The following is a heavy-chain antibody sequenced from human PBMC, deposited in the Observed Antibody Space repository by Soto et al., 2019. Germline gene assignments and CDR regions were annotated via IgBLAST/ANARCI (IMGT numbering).Heavy chain of an antibody. D-gene: IGHD5-18*01. CDR2: IYYSGTA. J-gene: IGHJ4*02. CDR1: GDSISSSSYY. CDR3: ARDSETNGYSYDYFDY. Sequence: PSETLSLTCTVSGDSISSSSYYWGWFRQPPGKGLEWIGNIYYSGTAYYTPSLKSRVAISVDASKNQFSLKLSSVAAADSAVYYCARDSETNGYSYDYFDYWGQGTLVTVSS. V-gene: IGHV4-39*02.